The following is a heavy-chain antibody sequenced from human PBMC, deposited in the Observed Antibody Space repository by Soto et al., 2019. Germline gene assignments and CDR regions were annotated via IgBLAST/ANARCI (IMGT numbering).Heavy chain of an antibody. CDR2: IYYSGRTNRGST. V-gene: IGHV4-59*01. CDR1: DGSISNNY. J-gene: IGHJ1*01. CDR3: ARDLDGLHDDTSGPFPRPG. Sequence: SETLSLTCTVSDGSISNNYWSWIRQPPGKGLEWIGYIYYSGRTNRGSTNYNPSLKSRVTISADTSRNQFSLKVRSVTAADTAVYYCARDLDGLHDDTSGPFPRPGWGQGTLVTAPQ. D-gene: IGHD3-22*01.